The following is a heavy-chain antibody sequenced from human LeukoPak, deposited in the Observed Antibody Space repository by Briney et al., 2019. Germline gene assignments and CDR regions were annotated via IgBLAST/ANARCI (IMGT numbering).Heavy chain of an antibody. V-gene: IGHV3-48*02. CDR1: GFTFSSYV. Sequence: PGGSLRLSCAASGFTFSSYVMNWVRQAPGKGLEWLSYISGSSNTISYADSVKGRFTISRDNAKNSLYLQMNSLRDEDTAVYYCAREGFGEWEQLPFVHWGQGTLVSVSS. CDR2: ISGSSNTI. CDR3: AREGFGEWEQLPFVH. J-gene: IGHJ4*02. D-gene: IGHD3-16*01.